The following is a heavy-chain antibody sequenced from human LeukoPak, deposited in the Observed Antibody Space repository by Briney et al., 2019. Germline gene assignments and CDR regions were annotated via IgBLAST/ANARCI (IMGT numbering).Heavy chain of an antibody. V-gene: IGHV1-2*02. D-gene: IGHD6-19*01. CDR3: ARDTGYSSAWNEFDY. CDR2: INPNSGGT. CDR1: GYTFTGYY. J-gene: IGHJ4*02. Sequence: ASVKVSCKASGYTFTGYYMYWVRQAPGQGLEWMGWINPNSGGTNYAQKFQGRVTMTRDTSISTDYMELSRLRSDDTAVYYCARDTGYSSAWNEFDYWGQGTLVTVSS.